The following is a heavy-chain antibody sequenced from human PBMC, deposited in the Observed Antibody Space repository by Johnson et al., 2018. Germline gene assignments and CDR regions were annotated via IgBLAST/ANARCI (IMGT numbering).Heavy chain of an antibody. J-gene: IGHJ6*03. CDR3: ARAPASWKGYYYYYMDV. Sequence: EVQLVESGGGVVQPGRSLRLSCAASGFTFSSYGMHWVRQAPGKGLEWVSRINSDGSSTSYADSVKGRFTISRDNAKNTLYLQMNSLRAEDTAGYYCARAPASWKGYYYYYMDVWGKGTTVTVSS. D-gene: IGHD2-15*01. CDR2: INSDGSST. V-gene: IGHV3-74*02. CDR1: GFTFSSYG.